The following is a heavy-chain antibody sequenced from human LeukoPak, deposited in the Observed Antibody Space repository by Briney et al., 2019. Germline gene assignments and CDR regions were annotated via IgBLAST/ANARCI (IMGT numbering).Heavy chain of an antibody. CDR2: INPSGST. V-gene: IGHV4-34*01. CDR1: GGSFSDYY. CDR3: ARVGYRYVINDWSRTGLGASPTKYYYHMDV. D-gene: IGHD5-18*01. Sequence: SETLSLTCAVYGGSFSDYYWSWIRQPPGKGLEWIGEINPSGSTNYSPSRKSRVTISVDTSKNQFSLKLSSVAAADTAVYFCARVGYRYVINDWSRTGLGASPTKYYYHMDVWDKGTTVTVSS. J-gene: IGHJ6*03.